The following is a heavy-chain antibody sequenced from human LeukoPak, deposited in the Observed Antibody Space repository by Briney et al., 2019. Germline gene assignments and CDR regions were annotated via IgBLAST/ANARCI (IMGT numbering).Heavy chain of an antibody. CDR3: AREVADYYDSSGYYYAEYFQH. D-gene: IGHD3-22*01. J-gene: IGHJ1*01. Sequence: ASVKVSCKASGYTFTSYGISWVRQAPGQGLEWMGWISAYNGNANYAQKLQGRVTMTTDTSTSTAYMELRSLRSDDTAVYYCAREVADYYDSSGYYYAEYFQHWGQGTPVTVSS. V-gene: IGHV1-18*01. CDR1: GYTFTSYG. CDR2: ISAYNGNA.